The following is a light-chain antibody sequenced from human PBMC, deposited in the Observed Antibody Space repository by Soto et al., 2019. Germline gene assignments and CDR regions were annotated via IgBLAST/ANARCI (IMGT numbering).Light chain of an antibody. Sequence: ELVMTQSPATLSVSPGERATLSCRASQSVSSNLAWYQQKPGQAPRLLIYGASNRATGIPDRFSGSGYGTDFTLTISRLEPEDFAVYYCQQYGSSGTFGQGTKVDIK. J-gene: IGKJ1*01. CDR2: GAS. V-gene: IGKV3-20*01. CDR3: QQYGSSGT. CDR1: QSVSSN.